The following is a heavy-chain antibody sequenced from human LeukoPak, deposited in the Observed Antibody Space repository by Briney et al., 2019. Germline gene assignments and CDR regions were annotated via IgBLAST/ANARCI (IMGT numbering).Heavy chain of an antibody. CDR3: ARISTSSGWYDWFDP. V-gene: IGHV2-70*18. Sequence: TLSLTCTVSGGSISSYYWSWIRQPPGKALEWLALIDWDDDKYYSTSLKTRLTISKDTSKNQVVLTMTNMDPVDTATYYCARISTSSGWYDWFDPWGQGTLVTVSS. D-gene: IGHD6-19*01. CDR2: IDWDDDK. J-gene: IGHJ5*02. CDR1: GGSISSYY.